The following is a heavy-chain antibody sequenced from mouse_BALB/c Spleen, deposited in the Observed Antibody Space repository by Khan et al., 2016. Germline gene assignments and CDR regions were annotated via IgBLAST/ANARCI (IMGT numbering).Heavy chain of an antibody. V-gene: IGHV1S81*02. D-gene: IGHD4-1*02. CDR2: INPSNGRT. CDR3: ARGGPNWDYFDY. CDR1: GYTFTSHW. J-gene: IGHJ2*01. Sequence: QVQLQQPGAELVKPGASVKLSCKASGYTFTSHWMHWVKQRPGQGLEWIGEINPSNGRTNYDEKFKTKATLTVDKSSSTAYMQLSSLTSEDSAVYYCARGGPNWDYFDYWGQGTTLTVSS.